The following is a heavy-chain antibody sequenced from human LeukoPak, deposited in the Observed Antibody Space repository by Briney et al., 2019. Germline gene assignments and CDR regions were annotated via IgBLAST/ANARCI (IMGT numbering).Heavy chain of an antibody. CDR1: GDTLTGYY. V-gene: IGHV1-2*06. J-gene: IGHJ4*02. CDR2: INPNSGGT. CDR3: ARDKEGVAAVL. D-gene: IGHD6-13*01. Sequence: ASVKVSSKASGDTLTGYYMHWVRQAPVQGLEWMGRINPNSGGTNYAQKFQGGVTMTRDTPISTAYMELSRLRSDDTAVDYCARDKEGVAAVLWGQGTLVTVSS.